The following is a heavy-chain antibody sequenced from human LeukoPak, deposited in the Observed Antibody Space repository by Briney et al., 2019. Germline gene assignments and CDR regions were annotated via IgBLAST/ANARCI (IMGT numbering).Heavy chain of an antibody. V-gene: IGHV3-9*01. CDR3: AKSSLRYSSGWLPVDY. Sequence: GRSLRLSCAASGFTFDDYAMHWVRQAPGKGLEWVSGISWNSGSIGYADSVKGRFTISRDNAKNSLYLQMNSLRAEDTALYYCAKSSLRYSSGWLPVDYWGQGTLVTVSS. J-gene: IGHJ4*02. D-gene: IGHD6-25*01. CDR1: GFTFDDYA. CDR2: ISWNSGSI.